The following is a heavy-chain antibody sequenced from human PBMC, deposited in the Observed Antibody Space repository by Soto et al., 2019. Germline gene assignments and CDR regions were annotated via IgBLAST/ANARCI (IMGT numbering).Heavy chain of an antibody. V-gene: IGHV1-69*13. Sequence: SVKVSCKXSGGTFSSYAISWVRQAPGQGLEWMGGIIPIFGTANYAQKFQGRVTITADESTSTAYMELSSLRSEDTAVYYCARVASYYGSGSYGGTDYWGQGTLVTVSS. D-gene: IGHD3-10*01. CDR1: GGTFSSYA. CDR2: IIPIFGTA. CDR3: ARVASYYGSGSYGGTDY. J-gene: IGHJ4*02.